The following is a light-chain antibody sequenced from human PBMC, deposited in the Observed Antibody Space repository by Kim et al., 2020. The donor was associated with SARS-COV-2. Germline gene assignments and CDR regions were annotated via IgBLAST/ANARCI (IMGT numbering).Light chain of an antibody. CDR1: HIGSNR. V-gene: IGLV3-21*04. CDR3: QVWDVHSDHYV. CDR2: YDG. J-gene: IGLJ1*01. Sequence: PGRTARITRWGNHIGSNRLLWYQQKHGRAPVVVISYDGDRPSASPARVSGSNSGNTAALTISRVDAGDEADYYCQVWDVHSDHYVFGTGTKVTVL.